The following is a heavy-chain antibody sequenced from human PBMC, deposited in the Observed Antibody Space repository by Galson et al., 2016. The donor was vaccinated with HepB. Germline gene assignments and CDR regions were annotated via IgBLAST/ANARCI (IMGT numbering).Heavy chain of an antibody. V-gene: IGHV5-51*01. CDR3: ARVVTHRLTLCYFDR. Sequence: QSGAEVKKPGESLKISCKGSGYSFPSYWIGWVRQMPGKGLEWMGIIYPGDSDTRYSPSFQGQVTISADKSISTAYLQWSSLKASDTAMYYFARVVTHRLTLCYFDRWGRGTLVTVSS. D-gene: IGHD2-2*01. CDR2: IYPGDSDT. CDR1: GYSFPSYW. J-gene: IGHJ2*01.